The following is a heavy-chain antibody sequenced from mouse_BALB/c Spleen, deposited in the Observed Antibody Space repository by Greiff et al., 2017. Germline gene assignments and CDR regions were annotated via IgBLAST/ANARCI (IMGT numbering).Heavy chain of an antibody. J-gene: IGHJ4*01. Sequence: DLVKPGASVKLSCKASGYTFTSYWINWIKQRPGQGLEWIGRIAPGSGSTYYNEMFKGKATLTVDTSSSTAYIQLSSLSSEDSAVYFCARSGRGYYAMDYWGQGTSVTVSS. V-gene: IGHV1S41*01. CDR2: IAPGSGST. CDR1: GYTFTSYW. CDR3: ARSGRGYYAMDY. D-gene: IGHD1-3*01.